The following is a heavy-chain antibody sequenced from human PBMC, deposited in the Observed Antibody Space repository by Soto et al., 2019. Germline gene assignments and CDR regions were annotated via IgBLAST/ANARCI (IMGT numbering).Heavy chain of an antibody. D-gene: IGHD2-2*01. Sequence: QVQLQQWGAGLLKPSETLSLTCAVYGGSFSGYYWSWIRQPPGKGLEWIGEINHSGSTNYNPSLKSRVTISVDTSKTQFSLKLSSVTAADTAVYYCAGYVVVPAAMQEERYYFDYWGQGTLVTVSS. CDR3: AGYVVVPAAMQEERYYFDY. J-gene: IGHJ4*02. V-gene: IGHV4-34*01. CDR2: INHSGST. CDR1: GGSFSGYY.